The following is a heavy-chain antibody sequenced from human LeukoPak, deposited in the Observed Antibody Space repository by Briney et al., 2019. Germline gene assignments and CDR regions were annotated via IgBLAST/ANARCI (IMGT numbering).Heavy chain of an antibody. CDR2: INSDGSRI. CDR1: GITFSNYW. D-gene: IGHD3-22*01. Sequence: GGSLRLSCAASGITFSNYWMHWVRQAPGKGLEWVSRINSDGSRITYADSVKGRFTISRDNAKNTLYLQMNSLRVEDTPVYYCASSPVITRDWGQGTLVTVSS. V-gene: IGHV3-74*01. J-gene: IGHJ4*02. CDR3: ASSPVITRD.